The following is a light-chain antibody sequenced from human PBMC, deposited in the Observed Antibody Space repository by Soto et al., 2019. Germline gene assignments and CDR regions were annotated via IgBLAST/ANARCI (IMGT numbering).Light chain of an antibody. J-gene: IGLJ3*02. CDR2: GNS. CDR1: SSNIGAGYD. V-gene: IGLV1-40*01. Sequence: QSVLTQPPSVSGAPGQRVTISCTGSSSNIGAGYDVHWYQQLPGTAPKLLIYGNSNRPSGVPDRFSGSKSGTSASLAITGLQAEEEADYYFQSYDSSLSGWVFGGGTKVTVL. CDR3: QSYDSSLSGWV.